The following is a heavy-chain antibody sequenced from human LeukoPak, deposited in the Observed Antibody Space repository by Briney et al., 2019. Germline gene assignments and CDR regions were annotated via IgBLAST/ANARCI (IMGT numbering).Heavy chain of an antibody. J-gene: IGHJ4*02. D-gene: IGHD3-22*01. Sequence: SVTVSCTASGGTFSSYAISWVRQAPGQGLEWMGGIIPIFGTANYAQKFQGRVTITADQSTSTAYMELSSLRSEDPAVYYCARDYYDSSGYYSHYFDYWGQGTLVIVSS. CDR1: GGTFSSYA. V-gene: IGHV1-69*13. CDR2: IIPIFGTA. CDR3: ARDYYDSSGYYSHYFDY.